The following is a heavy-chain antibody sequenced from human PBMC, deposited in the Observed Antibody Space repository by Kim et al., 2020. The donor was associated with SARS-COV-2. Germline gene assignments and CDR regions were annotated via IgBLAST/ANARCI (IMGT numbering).Heavy chain of an antibody. J-gene: IGHJ2*01. CDR2: IYHSRST. Sequence: SETLSLTCTVSGYSISSGFYWGWIRQPPGKGLEWIGSIYHSRSTYYNPSLESRVTISVDTSKNQFSLKLSSVTAADTAVYYCVSHYDSSGSIFPGYFDLWGRGTLVTVSS. D-gene: IGHD3-22*01. CDR1: GYSISSGFY. V-gene: IGHV4-38-2*02. CDR3: VSHYDSSGSIFPGYFDL.